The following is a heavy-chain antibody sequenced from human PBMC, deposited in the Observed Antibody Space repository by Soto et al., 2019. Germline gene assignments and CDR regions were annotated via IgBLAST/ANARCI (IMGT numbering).Heavy chain of an antibody. J-gene: IGHJ6*03. D-gene: IGHD2-8*01. V-gene: IGHV1-3*01. CDR3: SRCPPLRVLKFYYYYYMDV. CDR1: GYTFTTYA. Sequence: GASVKVSCKASGYTFTTYAMHWVRQAPGQRLEWMGWINAGNGNTKYSQNFQGRVTITRDTSATTAYMELSSLRSEDTAVYYCSRCPPLRVLKFYYYYYMDVWGKGTTVTVSS. CDR2: INAGNGNT.